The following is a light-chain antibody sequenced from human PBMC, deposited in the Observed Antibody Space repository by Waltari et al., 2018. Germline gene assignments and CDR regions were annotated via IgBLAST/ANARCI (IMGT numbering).Light chain of an antibody. CDR1: QKISNN. V-gene: IGKV3-15*01. CDR2: GPT. Sequence: EIEMTQSPAIMSVSPGERVTLSCRASQKISNNFAWYQQKPGQAPRPLSYGPTPRASGIPGRFRGSGSGTESTLTIDGLQSEDFAVYYCLQYNDWPPLFTFGPGTKVEIK. J-gene: IGKJ3*01. CDR3: LQYNDWPPLFT.